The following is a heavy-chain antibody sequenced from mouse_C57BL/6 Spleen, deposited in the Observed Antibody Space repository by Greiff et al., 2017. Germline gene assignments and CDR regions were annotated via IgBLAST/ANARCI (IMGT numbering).Heavy chain of an antibody. CDR2: ISGGGGNT. CDR1: GFTFSSYT. V-gene: IGHV5-9*01. Sequence: ESGGGLVKPGGSLKLSCAASGFTFSSYTMSWVRQTPGKGLEWVATISGGGGNTYYPDSVKGRFTISRDNAKNTLYLQMSSRRSEDTALYYCARHEDYYGSGAFDYWGQGTTLTVSS. CDR3: ARHEDYYGSGAFDY. J-gene: IGHJ2*01. D-gene: IGHD1-1*01.